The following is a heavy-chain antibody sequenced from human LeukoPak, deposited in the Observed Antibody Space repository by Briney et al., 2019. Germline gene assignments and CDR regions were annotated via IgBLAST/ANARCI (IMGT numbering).Heavy chain of an antibody. CDR3: AREPGGSGTQIAGYFQY. D-gene: IGHD3-10*01. CDR1: GYIFTGYY. V-gene: IGHV1-2*02. Sequence: ASVKVSCKASGYIFTGYYMHWVRQAPGQGLEWMGWINPNSGDTNYAQKFQGRVTMTRDTSISTAYMELSRLRSEDTAVYYCAREPGGSGTQIAGYFQYWGQGTLVTVSS. CDR2: INPNSGDT. J-gene: IGHJ1*01.